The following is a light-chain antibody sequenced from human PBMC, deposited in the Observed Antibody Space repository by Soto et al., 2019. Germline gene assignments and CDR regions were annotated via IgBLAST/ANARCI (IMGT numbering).Light chain of an antibody. V-gene: IGKV1-39*01. CDR3: QQSYSTPPT. Sequence: DIQMTQSPSSLSASVGDRVTITCRSSQNINNYLYWYQQKPGKAPKLLICSASSLQSGVPSRFSGSGSGTDFTLTISSLQPEDFATYYCQQSYSTPPTFGQGTKVDIK. CDR1: QNINNY. J-gene: IGKJ1*01. CDR2: SAS.